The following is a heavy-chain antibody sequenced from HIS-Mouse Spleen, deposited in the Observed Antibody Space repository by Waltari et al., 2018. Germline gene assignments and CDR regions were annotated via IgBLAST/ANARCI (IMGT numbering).Heavy chain of an antibody. V-gene: IGHV4-39*07. D-gene: IGHD6-13*01. J-gene: IGHJ2*01. CDR2: IYYSGST. CDR3: AREIPYSSSWYDWYFDL. CDR1: GGSLSSSSYY. Sequence: QLQLQESGPGLVKPSETLSPTCAVPGGSLSSSSYYWGWIRQPPGKGLEWIGSIYYSGSTYYNPSLKSRVTISVDTSKNQFSLKLSSVTAADTAVYYCAREIPYSSSWYDWYFDLWGRGTLVTVSS.